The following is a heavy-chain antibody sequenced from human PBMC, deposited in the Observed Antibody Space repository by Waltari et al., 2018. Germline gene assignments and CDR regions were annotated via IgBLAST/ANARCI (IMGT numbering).Heavy chain of an antibody. Sequence: QVQLVESGGGFVKPGGSLSLSCAASGFTFSDSYMTWVRQAPEKGLEWLSYISGSGSPIYSADSVKGRFTVSRDNAKNSLYLQMNSLRAEDTAVYYCARGPRIADEGIPDYWGQGTLVTVSS. CDR1: GFTFSDSY. J-gene: IGHJ4*02. CDR3: ARGPRIADEGIPDY. D-gene: IGHD6-13*01. CDR2: ISGSGSPI. V-gene: IGHV3-11*04.